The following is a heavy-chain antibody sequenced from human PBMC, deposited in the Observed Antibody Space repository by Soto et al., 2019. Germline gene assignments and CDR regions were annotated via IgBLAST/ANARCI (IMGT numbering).Heavy chain of an antibody. Sequence: QLQLQESGPGLVKPSETLSLTCTVSGGSISSSSYYWGWIRQPPGKGLEWIGSIYYSGSTYYNPSLKSRVTISVDTSKNHFSLKLSSVTAADTAVYYCARQAIAAAGTTKRSGWFDPWGQGTLVTVSS. CDR3: ARQAIAAAGTTKRSGWFDP. D-gene: IGHD6-13*01. V-gene: IGHV4-39*01. J-gene: IGHJ5*02. CDR1: GGSISSSSYY. CDR2: IYYSGST.